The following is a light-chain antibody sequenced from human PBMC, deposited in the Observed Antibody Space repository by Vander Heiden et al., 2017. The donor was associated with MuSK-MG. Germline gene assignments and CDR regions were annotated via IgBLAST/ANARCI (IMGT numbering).Light chain of an antibody. CDR3: QQFSSFPHL. CDR2: TAS. J-gene: IGKJ3*01. V-gene: IGKV1-9*01. CDR1: QGISSS. Sequence: DIQFTQSPSCLAASVGNTVTITCRASQGISSSLALYQQKPVKAPKLLIYTASSLQGGVPSRFSCSGSGTEFTLTISSLQPEDFATYFFQQFSSFPHLFGPGTEVDIK.